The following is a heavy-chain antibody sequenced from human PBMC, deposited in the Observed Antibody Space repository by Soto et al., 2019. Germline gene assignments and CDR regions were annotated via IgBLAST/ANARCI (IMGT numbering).Heavy chain of an antibody. CDR1: GFIFSNYG. Sequence: QVQVVESGGGVVQPGRSLRLSCAASGFIFSNYGMHWVRQAPGKGLEWVAVISNHGTNKYYADSVKGRFTISRDNSENTLYLQMNSLRSKDTALYYCAKGLFDYGSSSLQKNYCDSWGQGTLVTVSS. CDR3: AKGLFDYGSSSLQKNYCDS. D-gene: IGHD3-10*01. CDR2: ISNHGTNK. J-gene: IGHJ4*02. V-gene: IGHV3-30*18.